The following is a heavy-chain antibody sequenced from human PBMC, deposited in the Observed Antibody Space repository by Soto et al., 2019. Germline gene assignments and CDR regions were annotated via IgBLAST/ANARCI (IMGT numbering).Heavy chain of an antibody. J-gene: IGHJ4*02. CDR1: GYTFTSYG. V-gene: IGHV1-18*01. D-gene: IGHD5-12*01. Sequence: ASVKVSCKASGYTFTSYGISWVRQAPGQGLEWMGWISAYNGNTNYAQKLQGRVTMTTDTSTSTAYMELRSLRSDDTAVYYCARGTDIVATILDHYFDYWGQGTLVTVSS. CDR3: ARGTDIVATILDHYFDY. CDR2: ISAYNGNT.